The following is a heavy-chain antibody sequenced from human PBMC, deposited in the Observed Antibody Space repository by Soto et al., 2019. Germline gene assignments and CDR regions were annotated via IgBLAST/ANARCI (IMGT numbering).Heavy chain of an antibody. V-gene: IGHV1-2*02. J-gene: IGHJ6*02. CDR3: ARGMRTNKPVDTDMVTNYYGMDV. CDR2: INPNSGGT. D-gene: IGHD5-18*01. CDR1: GYTFTGYY. Sequence: ASVKVSCKASGYTFTGYYMHWVRQAPGQGLEWMGWINPNSGGTNYAQKFQGRVTMTRDTSISTAYMELSRLRSDDTAVYYCARGMRTNKPVDTDMVTNYYGMDVWGQGTTVTVYS.